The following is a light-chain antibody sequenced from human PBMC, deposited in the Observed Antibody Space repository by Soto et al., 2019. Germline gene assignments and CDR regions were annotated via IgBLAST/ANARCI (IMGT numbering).Light chain of an antibody. CDR3: GTWDSSLTAGI. CDR2: DNN. J-gene: IGLJ2*01. CDR1: SSNIGNNF. Sequence: QAVVTQPPSVSAAPGQRVTISCSGSSSNIGNNFVSWYQQVPGTAPKLLIYDNNKRPSGIPDRFSGSKSGTSATLAITGLQTGDEADYYCGTWDSSLTAGIFGAGTKVTVL. V-gene: IGLV1-51*01.